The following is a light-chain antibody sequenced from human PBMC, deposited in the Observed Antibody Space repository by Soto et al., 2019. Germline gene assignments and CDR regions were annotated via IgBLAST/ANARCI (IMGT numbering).Light chain of an antibody. CDR3: SSYAGNSNLV. CDR2: EVS. CDR1: SSDVGGFNY. Sequence: QSALTQPPSASGSPGQSVTISCTGSSSDVGGFNYVSWYQQHPGKAPKLIIYEVSKRPSGVPDRFSGSKSGNTASLTVSGLQAEDEADYFCSSYAGNSNLVFGIGTKVTVL. J-gene: IGLJ1*01. V-gene: IGLV2-8*01.